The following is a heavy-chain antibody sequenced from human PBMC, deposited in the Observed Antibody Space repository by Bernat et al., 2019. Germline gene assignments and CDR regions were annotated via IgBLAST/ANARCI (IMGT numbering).Heavy chain of an antibody. J-gene: IGHJ4*02. D-gene: IGHD1-1*01. CDR1: GYSISSGYY. V-gene: IGHV4-38-2*01. CDR3: AGGGTGFGNYFDY. CDR2: IYHSGST. Sequence: QVQLQESGPGLVKPSETLSLTCAVSGYSISSGYYWGWIRQPPGKGLEWIGSIYHSGSTYYNPSLKSRVTISVTPAKNPFSLKLGPVAAASPAVYSLAGGGTGFGNYFDYWGQGTLVPVSP.